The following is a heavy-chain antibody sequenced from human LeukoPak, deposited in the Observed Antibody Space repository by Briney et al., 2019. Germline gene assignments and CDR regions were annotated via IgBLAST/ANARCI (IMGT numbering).Heavy chain of an antibody. D-gene: IGHD3-3*01. CDR1: GFTFSSYT. Sequence: GGSLRLSCAASGFTFSSYTMSWVRQAPGKGLEWVSAISGSGGSTYYADSVKGRFTISRDNSKNTLYLQMNSLRAEDTAVYYCAKDAVLRFLEWLLFYFDYWGQGTLVTVSS. J-gene: IGHJ4*02. V-gene: IGHV3-23*01. CDR3: AKDAVLRFLEWLLFYFDY. CDR2: ISGSGGST.